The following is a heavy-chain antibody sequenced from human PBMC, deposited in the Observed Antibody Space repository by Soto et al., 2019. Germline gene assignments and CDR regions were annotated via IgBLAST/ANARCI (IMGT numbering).Heavy chain of an antibody. J-gene: IGHJ4*02. CDR2: IYWNDDD. Sequence: SGPTLVNPTQTLTLTCSFSGFSLTSSGVGVGWFRQPPGKALEWLGLIYWNDDDRYRASLHSRLTITKDTSKNQVVLTMTNMDPVDTATYFCAHRPGGSGFRYYFVYWGQGTLVTVP. CDR1: GFSLTSSGVG. V-gene: IGHV2-5*01. D-gene: IGHD1-26*01. CDR3: AHRPGGSGFRYYFVY.